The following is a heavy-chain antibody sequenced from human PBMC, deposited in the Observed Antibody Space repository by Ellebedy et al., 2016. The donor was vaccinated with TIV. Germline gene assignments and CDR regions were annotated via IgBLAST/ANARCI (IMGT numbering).Heavy chain of an antibody. V-gene: IGHV1-8*01. CDR2: MNPNSGNT. Sequence: ASVKVSCKASGYTFTGYDINWVRQATGQGLEWMGWMNPNSGNTGYAQKLQGRVTMTTDTSTSTAYMELRSLRSDDTAVYYCARPGGDWAFDIWGQGTMVTVSS. CDR1: GYTFTGYD. J-gene: IGHJ3*02. D-gene: IGHD1-14*01. CDR3: ARPGGDWAFDI.